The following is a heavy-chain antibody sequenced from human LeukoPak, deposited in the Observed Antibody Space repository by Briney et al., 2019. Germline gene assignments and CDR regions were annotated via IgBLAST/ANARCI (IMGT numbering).Heavy chain of an antibody. J-gene: IGHJ4*02. CDR1: GFTFSSYS. CDR3: ARDQTNYYDSSVYYWPFDY. CDR2: ISSSSSYI. V-gene: IGHV3-21*01. D-gene: IGHD3-22*01. Sequence: GGSLRLSCAASGFTFSSYSMNWVRQAPGKGLEWVSSISSSSSYIYYADSVKGRFTISRDNAKNSLYLQMNSLRAEDRAVYYCARDQTNYYDSSVYYWPFDYWGQGTLVTVSS.